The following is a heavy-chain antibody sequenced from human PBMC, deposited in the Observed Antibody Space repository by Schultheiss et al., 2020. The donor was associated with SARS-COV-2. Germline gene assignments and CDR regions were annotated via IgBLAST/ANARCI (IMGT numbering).Heavy chain of an antibody. Sequence: GGSLRLSCAASGFTFSSYSMNWVRQAPGKGLEWVSSISSSSSYIYYADSVKGRFTISRDNAKNSLYLQMNSLRAEDTAVYYCARDDSGSYFDYWGQGTLVTVSS. V-gene: IGHV3-21*01. J-gene: IGHJ4*02. CDR1: GFTFSSYS. CDR3: ARDDSGSYFDY. D-gene: IGHD1-26*01. CDR2: ISSSSSYI.